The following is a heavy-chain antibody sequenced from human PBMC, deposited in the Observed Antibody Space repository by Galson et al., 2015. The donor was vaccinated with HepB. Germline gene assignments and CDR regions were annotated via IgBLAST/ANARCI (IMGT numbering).Heavy chain of an antibody. V-gene: IGHV4-34*01. D-gene: IGHD3-10*01. CDR2: INHSGST. CDR3: ASGRGSGDRH. CDR1: GGSFSGYY. J-gene: IGHJ1*01. Sequence: ETLSLTCAVYGGSFSGYYWSWIRQPPGKGLEWTGEINHSGSTNYNPSLKSRVTISVDTSKNQFSLKLSSVTAADTAVYYCASGRGSGDRHWGQGTLVTVSS.